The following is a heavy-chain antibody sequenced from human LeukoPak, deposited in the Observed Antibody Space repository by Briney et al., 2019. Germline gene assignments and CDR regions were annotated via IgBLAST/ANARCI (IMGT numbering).Heavy chain of an antibody. V-gene: IGHV4-59*12. CDR3: ARSGAAAGSFYYYAMDV. CDR1: GGSISSFY. Sequence: SETLSLTCTVSGGSISSFYWSWIRQPPGKGLEWIGYMHYSGSPNYKPSLKSRAIISVDTSKNQFSLKLSSVTAADTAVYYCARSGAAAGSFYYYAMDVWGKGTTVTVSS. CDR2: MHYSGSP. J-gene: IGHJ6*04. D-gene: IGHD6-13*01.